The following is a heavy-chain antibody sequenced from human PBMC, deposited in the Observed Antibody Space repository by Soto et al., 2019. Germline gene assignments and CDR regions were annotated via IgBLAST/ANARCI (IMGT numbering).Heavy chain of an antibody. D-gene: IGHD4-4*01. CDR3: TSTAYSNDLCVDY. CDR2: IKSKTDEWKT. Sequence: GGSLRLSCAASGFTFSNAWMSWVRQAPGKGLEWVGRIKSKTDEWKTDYAAPVKVRFTISRDDSKNTLYLHMNSLKTADTAVYYCTSTAYSNDLCVDYWGQGTLVTVSS. CDR1: GFTFSNAW. V-gene: IGHV3-15*01. J-gene: IGHJ4*02.